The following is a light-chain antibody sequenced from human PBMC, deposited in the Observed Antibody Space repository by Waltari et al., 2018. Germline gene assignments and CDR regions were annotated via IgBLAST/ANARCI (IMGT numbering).Light chain of an antibody. J-gene: IGLJ2*01. V-gene: IGLV6-57*01. Sequence: NFMLTQSHSVSESPGKTVTISCTRSSGSIASNYVQWYQQRPGSSPNTVIYEDNQRPSGVPDRFSGSIDSSSNSASLTISGLKTEDEADYYCQSYDSSITVFGGGTKLTVL. CDR1: SGSIASNY. CDR3: QSYDSSITV. CDR2: EDN.